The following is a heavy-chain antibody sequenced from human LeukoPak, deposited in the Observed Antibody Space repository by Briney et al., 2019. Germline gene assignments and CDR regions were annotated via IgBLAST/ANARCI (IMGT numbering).Heavy chain of an antibody. D-gene: IGHD3-9*01. CDR3: ARDRPYYDILTDYLSPTLNYYYYMDV. CDR2: INPSGGST. J-gene: IGHJ6*03. Sequence: ASVKVSCKASGYTFTSYYMHWVRQAPGQGLEWMGIINPSGGSTSYAQKFQGRVTMTRDMSTSTDYMEMSSLRSENTAVYYCARDRPYYDILTDYLSPTLNYYYYMDVWGKGTTVTVSS. V-gene: IGHV1-46*01. CDR1: GYTFTSYY.